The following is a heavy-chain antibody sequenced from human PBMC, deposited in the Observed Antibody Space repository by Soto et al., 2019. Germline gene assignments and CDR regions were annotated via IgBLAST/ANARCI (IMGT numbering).Heavy chain of an antibody. CDR2: IGDDGRV. V-gene: IGHV4-39*02. CDR3: AIPPPIEVAGPDY. D-gene: IGHD3-22*01. CDR1: VGSIIGSPYH. J-gene: IGHJ4*02. Sequence: SETLSPGCTVSVGSIIGSPYHWGWIRQPPGKGLEWIGSIGDDGRVYYNPSLRGRATLLVDTSNNRLSLNLNSVTAADTAVYYCAIPPPIEVAGPDYWGQGILVTVSS.